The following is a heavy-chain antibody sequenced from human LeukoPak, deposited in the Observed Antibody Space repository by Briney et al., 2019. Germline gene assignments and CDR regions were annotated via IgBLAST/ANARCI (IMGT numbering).Heavy chain of an antibody. CDR2: IFNSGST. CDR3: ARTPMTTVYYFDY. D-gene: IGHD4-17*01. J-gene: IGHJ4*02. Sequence: SETLSLTCTVSGGSINSTSYYWGWIRQPPGKGLEWIGYIFNSGSTYYNPSLKSRVTILVDTSKNQFSLKLSSVTAADTAVYYCARTPMTTVYYFDYWGQGTLVTVSS. CDR1: GGSINSTSYY. V-gene: IGHV4-39*07.